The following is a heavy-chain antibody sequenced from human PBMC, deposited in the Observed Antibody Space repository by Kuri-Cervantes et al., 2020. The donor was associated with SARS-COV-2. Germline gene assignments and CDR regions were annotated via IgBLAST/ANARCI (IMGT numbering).Heavy chain of an antibody. CDR2: ISPYNGNT. CDR1: GYTFTGYY. J-gene: IGHJ4*02. D-gene: IGHD4-23*01. V-gene: IGHV1-18*04. CDR3: ARSHTLYGGNSSPWDY. Sequence: ASVKVSCKASGYTFTGYYMHWVRQAPGRGLEWMGWISPYNGNTNYAQTFQGRVTLTTDTSTNTVYMDLRGLRSFDTAVYYCARSHTLYGGNSSPWDYWGQGTLVTVSS.